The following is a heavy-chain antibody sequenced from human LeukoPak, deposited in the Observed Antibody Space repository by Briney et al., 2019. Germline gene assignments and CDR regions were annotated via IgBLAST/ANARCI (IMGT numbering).Heavy chain of an antibody. CDR2: IYYSGST. Sequence: SETLSLTCTVSGGSISSYYWSWIRQPPGKGLEWIGYIYYSGSTNYNPSLKSRVTTSVDTSKNQFSLKLSSVTAADTAVYYCARQGVFDSSGWLELIDIWGQGTMVTVPS. V-gene: IGHV4-59*08. D-gene: IGHD6-19*01. CDR3: ARQGVFDSSGWLELIDI. J-gene: IGHJ3*02. CDR1: GGSISSYY.